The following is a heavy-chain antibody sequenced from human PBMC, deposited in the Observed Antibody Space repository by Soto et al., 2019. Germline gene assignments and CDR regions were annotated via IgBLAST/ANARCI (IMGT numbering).Heavy chain of an antibody. Sequence: EVQLLESGGGLVQPGGSLRLSCAASGFTFSSYAMSWVRQAPGKGLEWVSAISGSGGSTYYADSVKGRFTISRDNSKNTLYLQMNSLRAEDTAVYYCAKDLHAEFSGSYSFDYWGQGTLVTVCS. CDR1: GFTFSSYA. CDR3: AKDLHAEFSGSYSFDY. D-gene: IGHD1-26*01. J-gene: IGHJ4*02. V-gene: IGHV3-23*01. CDR2: ISGSGGST.